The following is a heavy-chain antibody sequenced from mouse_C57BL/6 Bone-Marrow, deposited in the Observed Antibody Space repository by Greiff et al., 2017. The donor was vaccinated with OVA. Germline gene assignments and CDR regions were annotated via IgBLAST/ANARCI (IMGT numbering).Heavy chain of an antibody. V-gene: IGHV2-4*01. D-gene: IGHD2-1*01. CDR1: GFSLTSYG. CDR3: AKNTDGNYLYYAMDY. Sequence: VQLQQSGPGLVQPSQSLSITCTVSGFSLTSYGVHWVRQPPGKGLEWLGVIWSGGSTDYNAAFISRLSISKDNSKSQVFFKMNSLQADDTAIYYCAKNTDGNYLYYAMDYWGQGTSATVSS. J-gene: IGHJ4*01. CDR2: IWSGGST.